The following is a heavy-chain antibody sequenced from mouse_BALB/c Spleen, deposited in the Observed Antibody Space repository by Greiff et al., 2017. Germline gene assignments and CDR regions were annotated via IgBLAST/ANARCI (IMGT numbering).Heavy chain of an antibody. J-gene: IGHJ4*01. CDR1: GFTFSSFG. CDR3: ARWGYYGSSDAMDY. V-gene: IGHV5-17*02. CDR2: ISSGSSTI. Sequence: EVQLVESGGGLVQPGGSRKLSCAASGFTFSSFGMHWVRQAPEKGLEWVAYISSGSSTIYYADTVKGRFTISRDNPKNTLFLQMTSLRSEDTAMYYCARWGYYGSSDAMDYWGQGTSVTVSS. D-gene: IGHD1-1*01.